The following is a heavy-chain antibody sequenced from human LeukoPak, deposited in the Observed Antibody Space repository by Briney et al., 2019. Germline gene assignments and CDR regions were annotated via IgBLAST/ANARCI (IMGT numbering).Heavy chain of an antibody. V-gene: IGHV3-9*03. J-gene: IGHJ4*02. CDR3: AKGSSYSSGWYVFDY. CDR2: ISWNSGSI. Sequence: GGSLRLSCAASGFTVSSNYMSWVRQAPGKGLEWVSGISWNSGSIGYADSVKGRFTISRDNAKNSLYLQMNSLRAEDMALYYCAKGSSYSSGWYVFDYWGQGTLVTVSS. CDR1: GFTVSSNY. D-gene: IGHD6-19*01.